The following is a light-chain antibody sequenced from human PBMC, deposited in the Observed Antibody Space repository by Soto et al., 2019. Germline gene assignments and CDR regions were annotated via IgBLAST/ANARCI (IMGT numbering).Light chain of an antibody. CDR1: QGISST. Sequence: RVMTQSPATLSVAPGGRATLSCRASQGISSTLAWYQQKPGQTPKLLIYGASTRATDMPGRFSGRGSGTEFTLTISSLQPDDYAVYYCQQYSSYSQTFGHGTKVDNK. V-gene: IGKV3-15*01. J-gene: IGKJ1*01. CDR2: GAS. CDR3: QQYSSYSQT.